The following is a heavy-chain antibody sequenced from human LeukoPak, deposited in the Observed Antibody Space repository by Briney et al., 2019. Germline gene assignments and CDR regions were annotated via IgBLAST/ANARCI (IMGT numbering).Heavy chain of an antibody. D-gene: IGHD3-3*01. CDR1: GASISSGGYS. Sequence: SETLSLTCTVSGASISSGGYSWSWVRQHPGKGLEWIGCIYYTGSTYYNPSLERRVTISVATSKNQLSLKVSFVTAADTAVYFCARTISIFGALGYFDYWGQGTLVTVTS. V-gene: IGHV4-31*03. J-gene: IGHJ4*02. CDR2: IYYTGST. CDR3: ARTISIFGALGYFDY.